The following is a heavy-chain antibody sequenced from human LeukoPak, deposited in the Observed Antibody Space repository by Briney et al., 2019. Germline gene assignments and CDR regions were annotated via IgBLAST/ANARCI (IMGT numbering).Heavy chain of an antibody. CDR2: ISGSGANT. CDR3: AKSMTLQWRGFFDL. Sequence: GGSLRLSCAASGFTFSSYAMSWVRQAPGKGLELVSGISGSGANTDYADSVKGRFTISRDNSKNTLYLQLNSLRADDTAIYYCAKSMTLQWRGFFDLWGRGTHVTVSS. V-gene: IGHV3-23*01. D-gene: IGHD6-19*01. J-gene: IGHJ2*01. CDR1: GFTFSSYA.